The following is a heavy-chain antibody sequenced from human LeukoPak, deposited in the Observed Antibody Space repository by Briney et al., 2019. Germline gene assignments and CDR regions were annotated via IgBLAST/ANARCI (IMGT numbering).Heavy chain of an antibody. Sequence: PSETLSLTCTVSGGSISSGNYYWSWIRQHPGKGLEWIGHIHYSGSTYHNPSLTSRVTISVDTSKNQFSLKLNSVTAADTAVYYCARMGSLYGLGSRDYWGQGTLVTVSS. CDR3: ARMGSLYGLGSRDY. V-gene: IGHV4-31*03. CDR2: IHYSGST. CDR1: GGSISSGNYY. D-gene: IGHD3-10*01. J-gene: IGHJ4*02.